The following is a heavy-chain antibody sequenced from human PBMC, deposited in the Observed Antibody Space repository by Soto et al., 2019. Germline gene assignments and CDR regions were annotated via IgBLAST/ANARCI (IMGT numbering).Heavy chain of an antibody. CDR2: IYWDNDK. D-gene: IGHD2-15*01. J-gene: IGHJ4*02. Sequence: QITLKESGPTLVKPTQTLTLTCAASGFSLSTSGVGVGWLRQSPGKALEWLALIYWDNDKRYSPSLKSRLTITKDTSKSQVVLSMTNMDPVDTATYYCAYRLCDRSCSWDVGYFDNWGQGALVTVSS. V-gene: IGHV2-5*02. CDR1: GFSLSTSGVG. CDR3: AYRLCDRSCSWDVGYFDN.